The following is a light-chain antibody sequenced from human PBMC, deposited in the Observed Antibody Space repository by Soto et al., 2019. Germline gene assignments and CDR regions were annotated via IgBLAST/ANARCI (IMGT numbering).Light chain of an antibody. J-gene: IGKJ5*01. Sequence: EIVLTQSPGTLSLSPGERATLSCRASQSVSNSYLAWYQQKPGQAPRLLIYGASSRATGIPDRFSGSGSGTDFSLTISRLEPEDFAVYYCQQSYSTPTTFGQGTRLEIK. CDR1: QSVSNSY. V-gene: IGKV3-20*01. CDR3: QQSYSTPTT. CDR2: GAS.